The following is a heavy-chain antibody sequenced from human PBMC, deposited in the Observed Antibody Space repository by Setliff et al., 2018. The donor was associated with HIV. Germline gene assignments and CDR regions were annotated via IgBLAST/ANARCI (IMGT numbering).Heavy chain of an antibody. D-gene: IGHD5-12*01. V-gene: IGHV4-61*09. CDR1: GGSINSGSYY. J-gene: IGHJ6*03. CDR3: ARDDIVATRYYYYYYMDV. CDR2: IYSTGST. Sequence: TLSLTCTVSGGSINSGSYYWSWFRQPAGKGLEWIGHIYSTGSTNYNPSLKNRVTISVDTSKNQFSLNLSSVTATDTALYYCARDDIVATRYYYYYYMDVWGKGIPVTSP.